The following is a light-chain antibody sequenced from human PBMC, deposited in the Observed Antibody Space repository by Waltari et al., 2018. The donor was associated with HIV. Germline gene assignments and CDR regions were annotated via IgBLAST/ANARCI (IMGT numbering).Light chain of an antibody. V-gene: IGLV1-40*01. J-gene: IGLJ2*01. CDR3: QSYDSSLSGVV. CDR2: GNS. CDR1: SPNIGAGYD. Sequence: QSVLTQPPSVSGAPGQRVTISCTGSSPNIGAGYDVHWYQQLPGTAPNLLIYGNSNRPSGVPDRFSGSKSGTSASLAITGLQAEDEADYYCQSYDSSLSGVVFGGGTKLTVL.